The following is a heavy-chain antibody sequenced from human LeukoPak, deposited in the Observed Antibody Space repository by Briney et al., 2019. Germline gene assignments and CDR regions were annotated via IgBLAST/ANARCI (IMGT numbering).Heavy chain of an antibody. CDR1: GGSITSDNYF. CDR2: FYHSGTI. J-gene: IGHJ2*01. D-gene: IGHD3-10*01. CDR3: VRQGVVPNKAGGYVDL. Sequence: PSETLSLTFLVSGGSITSDNYFWGWTRHPPEKGLEWIGGFYHSGTIFYSPSLGIRVAISIDTSKNQFSLRLLSVTAADTAVFYCVRQGVVPNKAGGYVDLWGRGTLVTVSS. V-gene: IGHV4-39*01.